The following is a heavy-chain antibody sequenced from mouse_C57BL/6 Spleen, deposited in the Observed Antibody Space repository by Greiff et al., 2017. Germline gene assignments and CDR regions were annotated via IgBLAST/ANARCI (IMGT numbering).Heavy chain of an antibody. Sequence: QVQLQQSGAELVRPGTSVKVSCKASGYAFTNYLIEWVKQRPGQGLEWIGVINPGSGGTNYNEKFKGKATLTADKSSSTAYLQLSSLTSEDSAVYFCARCHYSGSRYYAMAYWGQGTSVTVSS. J-gene: IGHJ4*01. CDR3: ARCHYSGSRYYAMAY. V-gene: IGHV1-54*01. D-gene: IGHD1-1*01. CDR2: INPGSGGT. CDR1: GYAFTNYL.